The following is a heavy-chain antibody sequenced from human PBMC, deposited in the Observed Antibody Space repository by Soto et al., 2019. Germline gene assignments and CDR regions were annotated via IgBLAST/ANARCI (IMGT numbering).Heavy chain of an antibody. CDR1: GYSFTSNW. Sequence: RKISCQGSGYSFTSNWIGWVRQMPGKGLEWMGIINPADSDIKYSPSFQGQVTISADKSIGTAYLQWSSLKASDTAMYYCARHQRDDASRKIDCWGQGTLVTVSS. CDR2: INPADSDI. J-gene: IGHJ4*02. V-gene: IGHV5-51*01. CDR3: ARHQRDDASRKIDC. D-gene: IGHD3-16*01.